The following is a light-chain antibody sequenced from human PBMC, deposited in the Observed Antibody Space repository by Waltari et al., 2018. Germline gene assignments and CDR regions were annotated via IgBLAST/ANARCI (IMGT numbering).Light chain of an antibody. CDR2: KAS. J-gene: IGKJ1*01. CDR1: QGVGRG. V-gene: IGKV1-5*03. Sequence: DIQMTQSPSTLFASVGERVTITCRASQGVGRGLAWYQQKAGKAPRCLIAKASNLESGVPARFSGSGSGTEFTLTISSLQPDDFATYYCQHYNSYSSWTFGQGTKVEIK. CDR3: QHYNSYSSWT.